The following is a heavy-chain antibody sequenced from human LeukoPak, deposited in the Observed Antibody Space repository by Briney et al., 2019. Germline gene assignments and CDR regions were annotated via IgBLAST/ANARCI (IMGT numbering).Heavy chain of an antibody. V-gene: IGHV3-30*18. J-gene: IGHJ4*02. D-gene: IGHD2-21*01. CDR2: ISYDGTNK. Sequence: GRSLRLSCAASGFTFSNYGIHWVRQAPGKGLERVAIISYDGTNKYYADSVKGRFTISRDNSKNTLYLQMNSLRAEDTAMYYCAKEEGVMAIAGSPSGYWGQGTLVTVSS. CDR3: AKEEGVMAIAGSPSGY. CDR1: GFTFSNYG.